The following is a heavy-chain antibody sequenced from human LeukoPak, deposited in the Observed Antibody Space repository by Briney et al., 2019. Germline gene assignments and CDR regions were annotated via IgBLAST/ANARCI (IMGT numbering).Heavy chain of an antibody. CDR3: AKYSSSWYQRSWFDP. CDR1: GFTFGSYA. Sequence: GGSLRLSCAASGFTFGSYAMSWVRQAPGKGLEWVSAISGSGGSTYYADSVKGRFTTSRGNSKNTLYLQMNSLRAEDAAVYYCAKYSSSWYQRSWFDPWGQGTLVTVSS. V-gene: IGHV3-23*01. CDR2: ISGSGGST. J-gene: IGHJ5*02. D-gene: IGHD6-13*01.